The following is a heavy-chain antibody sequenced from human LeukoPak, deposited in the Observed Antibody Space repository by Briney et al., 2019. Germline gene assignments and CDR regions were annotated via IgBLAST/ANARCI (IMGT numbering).Heavy chain of an antibody. Sequence: GGSLRLSCAASGFTFSSYEMNWVRQAPGKGLEWVSYISSSGSTIYYADSVKGRFTISRDNSKNTLYLQMNSLRAEDTAVYYCAKARSGSYSGAFDIWGQGTMVTVSS. CDR3: AKARSGSYSGAFDI. CDR2: ISSSGSTI. CDR1: GFTFSSYE. D-gene: IGHD1-26*01. V-gene: IGHV3-48*03. J-gene: IGHJ3*02.